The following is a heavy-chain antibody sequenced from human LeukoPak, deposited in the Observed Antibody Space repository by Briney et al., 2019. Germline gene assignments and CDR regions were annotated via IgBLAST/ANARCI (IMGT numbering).Heavy chain of an antibody. V-gene: IGHV3-21*05. J-gene: IGHJ4*02. D-gene: IGHD2-2*01. CDR1: GFTFGNYK. CDR2: ISSSSSDI. CDR3: AIDLWHCGSIICRS. Sequence: GGSLRLSCAASGFTFGNYKLMWVRQARGKGTEWVSYISSSSSDIHYADSVKGRLTIYRDKDKNSLYLQMNSLRAEDTAVYYCAIDLWHCGSIICRSRGQGTLVTVSS.